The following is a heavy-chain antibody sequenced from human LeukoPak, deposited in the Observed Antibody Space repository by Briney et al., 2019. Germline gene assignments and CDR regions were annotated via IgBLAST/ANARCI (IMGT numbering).Heavy chain of an antibody. J-gene: IGHJ4*02. CDR2: ISGSGGST. D-gene: IGHD1-26*01. V-gene: IGHV3-23*01. CDR3: AKDWDRSGGYYFDS. CDR1: GFTFSSYA. Sequence: PGGSLRLSCAASGFTFSSYAMSWVRQAPGKGLEWVSAISGSGGSTYYADSVKGRFTISRDNPKNTLYLQMNSLRVEDTAVYYCAKDWDRSGGYYFDSWGQGTLVTVSS.